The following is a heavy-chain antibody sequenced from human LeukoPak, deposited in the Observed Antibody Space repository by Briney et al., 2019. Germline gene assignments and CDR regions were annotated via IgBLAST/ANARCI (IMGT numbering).Heavy chain of an antibody. CDR3: ARDGAIGYCSSTSCYAQDYYYGMDV. CDR2: INPSGGST. Sequence: ASVKVSCKASGYTFTSYYMHWVRQAPGQGLEWMGIINPSGGSTSYAQKFQGRVTMTRDTSTSTVYMELSSLRSEDTAVYYCARDGAIGYCSSTSCYAQDYYYGMDVWGQGTTVTVSS. CDR1: GYTFTSYY. D-gene: IGHD2-2*01. J-gene: IGHJ6*02. V-gene: IGHV1-46*01.